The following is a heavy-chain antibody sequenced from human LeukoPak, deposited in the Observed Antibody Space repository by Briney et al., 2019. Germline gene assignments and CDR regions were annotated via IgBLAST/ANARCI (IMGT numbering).Heavy chain of an antibody. CDR1: GFTFSDCS. J-gene: IGHJ3*02. CDR2: ISSTSTYI. D-gene: IGHD3-22*01. CDR3: AREGISELVYYYDRTNAFDI. V-gene: IGHV3-21*01. Sequence: PGGSLRLSCAASGFTFSDCSMNWVRQAPGKGLDWVSSISSTSTYILYADSVKGRFTISRDNSKNTLYLQMNSLRAEDTAVYYCAREGISELVYYYDRTNAFDIWGQGTMVTVSS.